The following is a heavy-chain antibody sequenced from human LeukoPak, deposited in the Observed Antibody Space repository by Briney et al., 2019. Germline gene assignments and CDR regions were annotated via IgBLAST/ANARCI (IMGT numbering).Heavy chain of an antibody. Sequence: SETLSLTCAVSGFSIISGYYWGWIRQPPGKGLVWIGSVFRDGSAFYNPSLKSRVSLSVDTSTMKFSLRLTSVTAADTAVYYCARLTYSFTGSGHHYFDHWGQGALVSVSS. CDR3: ARLTYSFTGSGHHYFDH. D-gene: IGHD2-15*01. CDR1: GFSIISGYY. V-gene: IGHV4-38-2*01. CDR2: VFRDGSA. J-gene: IGHJ4*02.